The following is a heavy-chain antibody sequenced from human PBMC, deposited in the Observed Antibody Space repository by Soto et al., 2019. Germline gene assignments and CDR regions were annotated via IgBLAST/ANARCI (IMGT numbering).Heavy chain of an antibody. CDR1: GFTFSNYA. CDR2: ISASVGST. D-gene: IGHD3-10*01. J-gene: IGHJ4*02. CDR3: AKGGQSYDY. Sequence: LRLSCAASGFTFSNYAMSWVRQAPGKGLEWVSAISASVGSTYYTDSVKGRFTISRDNSKNTLYLQMNSLRAEDTAVYYCAKGGQSYDYWGQGTLVTVSS. V-gene: IGHV3-23*01.